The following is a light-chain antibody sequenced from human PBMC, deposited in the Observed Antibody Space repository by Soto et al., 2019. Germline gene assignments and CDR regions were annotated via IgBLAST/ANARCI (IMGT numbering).Light chain of an antibody. CDR3: SSYTSSGTRG. J-gene: IGLJ1*01. V-gene: IGLV2-14*03. Sequence: QSVLTQPASVSGSPGQSITISCTGTSSDVGGYNYVSWYQQHPGKAPKLMIYDFNSRPSGVSNRFSGSKSGNTASLTISGLQAEDEADYCSSYTSSGTRGFGAGTKLTVL. CDR2: DFN. CDR1: SSDVGGYNY.